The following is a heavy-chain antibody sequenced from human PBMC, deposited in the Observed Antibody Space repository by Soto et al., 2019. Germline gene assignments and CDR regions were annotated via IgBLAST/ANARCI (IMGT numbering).Heavy chain of an antibody. Sequence: GASVKVSCKTSGYTFSDYGITWVRQAPGQPLEWLGWISLYSDGTNYAQKFQGRVSMTTDTSTTTAYMELRSLRSDDTAVYYCARVVPGAEAWFGPWGQGTLVTVSS. J-gene: IGHJ5*02. D-gene: IGHD2-2*01. CDR3: ARVVPGAEAWFGP. CDR1: GYTFSDYG. V-gene: IGHV1-18*01. CDR2: ISLYSDGT.